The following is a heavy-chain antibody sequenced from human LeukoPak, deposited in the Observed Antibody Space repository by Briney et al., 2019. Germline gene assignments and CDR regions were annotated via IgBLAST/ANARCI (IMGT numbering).Heavy chain of an antibody. CDR3: ARSPFEGYCSSTSCPYFDY. V-gene: IGHV5-51*01. CDR1: GYSFTSYW. Sequence: GESLKISCKGSGYSFTSYWLGWVRQMPGKGLGGMGIIYPGDSDTRYSPSFQGQVTISADKSISTAYLQWSSLKASDTAMYYCARSPFEGYCSSTSCPYFDYWGQGTLVTVSS. CDR2: IYPGDSDT. D-gene: IGHD2-2*01. J-gene: IGHJ4*02.